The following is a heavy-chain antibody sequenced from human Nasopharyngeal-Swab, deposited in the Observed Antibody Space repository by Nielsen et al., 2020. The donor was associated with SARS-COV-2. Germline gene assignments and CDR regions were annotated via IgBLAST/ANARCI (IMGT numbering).Heavy chain of an antibody. D-gene: IGHD6-13*01. CDR2: IDPSDSYT. V-gene: IGHV5-10-1*01. Sequence: VRQMPGKGLEWMGRIDPSDSYTNYSPSFQGHVTISTDKSISTAYLQWSSLKASDTAMYYCARRFHSSSWYTDYDYWGQGTLVTV. J-gene: IGHJ4*02. CDR3: ARRFHSSSWYTDYDY.